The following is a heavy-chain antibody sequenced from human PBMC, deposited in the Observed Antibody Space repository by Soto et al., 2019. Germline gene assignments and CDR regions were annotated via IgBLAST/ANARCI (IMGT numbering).Heavy chain of an antibody. J-gene: IGHJ5*02. CDR2: ILYDGTIE. Sequence: GSLRLSCSASGFTFSQYALNWVRQAPGKGLEWVAVILYDGTIEHYADSVKGRFTVSRDNSKNTVYLQMDSLTPEDTGVYYCAREASVAALNWFDPWGQGTLVTVSS. CDR3: AREASVAALNWFDP. CDR1: GFTFSQYA. D-gene: IGHD6-6*01. V-gene: IGHV3-30-3*01.